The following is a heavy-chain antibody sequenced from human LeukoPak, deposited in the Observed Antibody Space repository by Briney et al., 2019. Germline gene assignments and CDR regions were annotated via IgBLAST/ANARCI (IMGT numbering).Heavy chain of an antibody. D-gene: IGHD6-19*01. J-gene: IGHJ3*02. Sequence: SETLSLTCAVYGGSFSGYYWSWIRQPPGKGLEWIGEINHSGSTNYNPSLKSRVTISVDTSKNQFSLKLSSVTAADTAVYYCARDLPIAVAGTHAFDIWGQGTMVTVSS. CDR1: GGSFSGYY. V-gene: IGHV4-34*01. CDR3: ARDLPIAVAGTHAFDI. CDR2: INHSGST.